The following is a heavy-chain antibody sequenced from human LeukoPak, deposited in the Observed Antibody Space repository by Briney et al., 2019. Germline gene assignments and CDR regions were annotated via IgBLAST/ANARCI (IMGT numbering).Heavy chain of an antibody. CDR1: GGSFSGYY. D-gene: IGHD6-19*01. Sequence: PSETLSLTCAVYGGSFSGYYWSWIRQPPGKGLEWIGEINRSGSTNYNPSLKSRVTISVDTSKNQFSLKLSSVTAADTAVYYCARGRDSSGWGTYYFDYWGQGTLVTASS. CDR3: ARGRDSSGWGTYYFDY. V-gene: IGHV4-34*01. J-gene: IGHJ4*02. CDR2: INRSGST.